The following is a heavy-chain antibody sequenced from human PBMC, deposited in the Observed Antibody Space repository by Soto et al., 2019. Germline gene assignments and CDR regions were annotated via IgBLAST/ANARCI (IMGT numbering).Heavy chain of an antibody. V-gene: IGHV3-53*01. CDR1: VFPVSSNY. D-gene: IGHD1-26*01. Sequence: GGSLRLSCAASVFPVSSNYMSWVRQAPGKGLEWVSVIYSGGSTYYADSVKGRFTISRDHSKNTLYLQMNSLRAEDTAVYYCARRYSGTYYFDYWGQGTLVTVSS. CDR2: IYSGGST. CDR3: ARRYSGTYYFDY. J-gene: IGHJ4*02.